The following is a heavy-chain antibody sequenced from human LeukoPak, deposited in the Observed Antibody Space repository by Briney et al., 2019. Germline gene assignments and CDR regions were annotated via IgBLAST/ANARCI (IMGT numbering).Heavy chain of an antibody. Sequence: PSETLSLTCTVSGGSISSYYWSWIRQPAGKGLEWIGYIYYSGSTNYNPSLKSRVTISVDTSKNQFSLKLSSVTAADTAVYYCARARVRGVFFDYWGRGTLVTVSS. V-gene: IGHV4-59*01. D-gene: IGHD3-10*01. CDR3: ARARVRGVFFDY. CDR1: GGSISSYY. J-gene: IGHJ4*02. CDR2: IYYSGST.